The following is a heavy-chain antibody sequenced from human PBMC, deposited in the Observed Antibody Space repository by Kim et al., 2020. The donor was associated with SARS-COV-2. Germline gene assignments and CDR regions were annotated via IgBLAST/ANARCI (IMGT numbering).Heavy chain of an antibody. V-gene: IGHV3-23*01. D-gene: IGHD3-3*01. CDR3: ALKRITIFGGNWYFDL. Sequence: SVKGRFTISRDNSKNTLYLQMNSLRAEDTAVYYCALKRITIFGGNWYFDLWGRGTLVTVSS. J-gene: IGHJ2*01.